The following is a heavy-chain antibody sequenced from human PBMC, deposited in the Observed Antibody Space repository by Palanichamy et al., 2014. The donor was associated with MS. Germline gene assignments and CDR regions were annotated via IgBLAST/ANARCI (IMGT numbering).Heavy chain of an antibody. CDR3: ARGQTAVAEYDY. Sequence: EVQLVESGGGLVKPGGSLRLSCAASGFTFSTYSMNWVRQAPGKGLEWVSSISSSSSYIYYADSVKGRFTISRDNAKNSLFLHMNSPRAEDTAVYYCARGQTAVAEYDYWGQGTLVTVSS. CDR2: ISSSSSYI. J-gene: IGHJ4*02. V-gene: IGHV3-21*01. D-gene: IGHD6-19*01. CDR1: GFTFSTYS.